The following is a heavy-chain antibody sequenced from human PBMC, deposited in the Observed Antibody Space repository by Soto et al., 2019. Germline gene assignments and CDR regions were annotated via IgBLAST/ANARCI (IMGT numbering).Heavy chain of an antibody. J-gene: IGHJ6*02. CDR3: ANSGYDYVWGSYRPDYYYGMDV. Sequence: GGSLRLSCAASGFTFSSYAMTWVRQAPGKGLEWVSTISGNGGYTYYSDSVRGRFTISRGNSKNTLYLQMNSLRAEDTAVYYCANSGYDYVWGSYRPDYYYGMDVRGQGTTVTVSS. CDR2: ISGNGGYT. D-gene: IGHD3-16*02. V-gene: IGHV3-23*01. CDR1: GFTFSSYA.